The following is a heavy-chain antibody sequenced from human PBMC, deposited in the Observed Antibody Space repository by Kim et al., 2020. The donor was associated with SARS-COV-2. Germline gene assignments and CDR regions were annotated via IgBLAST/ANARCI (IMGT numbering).Heavy chain of an antibody. Sequence: SETLSLTCAVYGGSFSGYYWSWIRQPPGKGLEWIGEINHSGSTNYNPSLKSRVTISVDTSKNQFSLKLSSVTAADTAVYYCARWGCKLLWFGELLGGRVEEGRVDYYYGMDVWGQGTTVTVSS. V-gene: IGHV4-34*01. D-gene: IGHD3-10*01. CDR3: ARWGCKLLWFGELLGGRVEEGRVDYYYGMDV. CDR1: GGSFSGYY. CDR2: INHSGST. J-gene: IGHJ6*02.